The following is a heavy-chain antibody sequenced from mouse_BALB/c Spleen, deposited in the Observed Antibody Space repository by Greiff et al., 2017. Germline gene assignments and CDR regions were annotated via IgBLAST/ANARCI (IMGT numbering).Heavy chain of an antibody. V-gene: IGHV6-6*02. CDR1: GFTFSNYW. CDR2: IRLKSNNYAT. Sequence: EVKLVESGGGLVQPGGSMKLSCVASGFTFSNYWMNWVRQSPEKGLEWVAEIRLKSNNYATHYAESVKGRFTISRDDSKSSVYLQMNNLRAEDTGMYYCTRLYYGSTHAMDYWGQGTSVTVSS. D-gene: IGHD1-2*01. CDR3: TRLYYGSTHAMDY. J-gene: IGHJ4*01.